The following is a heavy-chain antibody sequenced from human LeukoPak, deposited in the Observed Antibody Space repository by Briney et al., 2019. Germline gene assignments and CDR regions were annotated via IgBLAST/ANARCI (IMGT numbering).Heavy chain of an antibody. J-gene: IGHJ4*02. V-gene: IGHV1-2*02. CDR1: GYTFTGYY. CDR2: INPNSGGT. D-gene: IGHD4-17*01. CDR3: ASRYDSGDYVQPLDY. Sequence: ASVTVSCKASGYTFTGYYMHWVRQAPGQGLEWMGWINPNSGGTNYAQKFQGRVTMTRDTSISTAYMELSRLRSDDTAVYYCASRYDSGDYVQPLDYWGQGTLVTVSS.